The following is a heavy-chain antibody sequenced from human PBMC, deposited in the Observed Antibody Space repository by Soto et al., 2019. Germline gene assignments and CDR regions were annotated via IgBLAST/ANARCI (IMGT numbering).Heavy chain of an antibody. D-gene: IGHD3-22*01. CDR1: GFTFSSYW. CDR3: AREDYYDSSGFDYYFDY. Sequence: GGSLRLSCAASGFTFSSYWMHWVRQAPGKGLVWVSRINSDGSSTSYADSVKGRFTISRDNAKNTLYLQMNSLRAEDTAVYYCAREDYYDSSGFDYYFDYWGQGTLVTVSS. CDR2: INSDGSST. V-gene: IGHV3-74*01. J-gene: IGHJ4*02.